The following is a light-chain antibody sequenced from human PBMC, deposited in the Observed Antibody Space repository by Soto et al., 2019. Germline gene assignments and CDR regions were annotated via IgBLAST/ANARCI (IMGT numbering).Light chain of an antibody. CDR3: SSYTSGDTYV. Sequence: QSALTQPASVSGSPGQSITISCTGTNSDVGGYNFVSWYQHHPGKAPKLMIYDVNNRPSGVSNRFSSSKSGNTASLTISGLQAEDEADYYCSSYTSGDTYVFGTGTKVPVL. V-gene: IGLV2-14*03. CDR2: DVN. CDR1: NSDVGGYNF. J-gene: IGLJ1*01.